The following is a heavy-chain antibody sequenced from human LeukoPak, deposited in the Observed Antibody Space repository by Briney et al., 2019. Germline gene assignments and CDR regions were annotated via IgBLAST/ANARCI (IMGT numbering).Heavy chain of an antibody. J-gene: IGHJ4*02. D-gene: IGHD1-26*01. CDR2: INHSGNT. CDR1: GGSLSGYY. Sequence: SETLSLTCAVYGGSLSGYYWSGIRQPPGKGLEWIGEINHSGNTNYNPSLKSRVTMSVDTSKNHFYLKLSSVTAADTAVYYCAGQGSGTSYYYYTFPYWGQGTLVTVSS. V-gene: IGHV4-34*01. CDR3: AGQGSGTSYYYYTFPY.